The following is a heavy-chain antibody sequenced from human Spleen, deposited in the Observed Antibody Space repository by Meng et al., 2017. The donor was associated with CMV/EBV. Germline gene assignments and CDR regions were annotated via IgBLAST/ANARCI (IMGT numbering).Heavy chain of an antibody. CDR1: GYTFSDYY. Sequence: ASVKVSCKASGYTFSDYYVHWVRQAPGQGLEWMGWINPNSGGTKFAQNFQGRVTVTRDTASSTAYMELSSLRSDDTAVYYCSRIWVVRGVIHGMAVWGQGTTVTVSS. J-gene: IGHJ6*02. V-gene: IGHV1-2*02. CDR2: INPNSGGT. CDR3: SRIWVVRGVIHGMAV. D-gene: IGHD3-10*01.